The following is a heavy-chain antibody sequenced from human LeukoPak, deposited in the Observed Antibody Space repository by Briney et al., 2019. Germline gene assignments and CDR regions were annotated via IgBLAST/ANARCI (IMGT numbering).Heavy chain of an antibody. J-gene: IGHJ6*02. D-gene: IGHD2-15*01. Sequence: SETLSLTCAVYGGSFSGYYWSWIRQPPGKGLEWIGEINHSGSTNYNPSLKSRVTISVDTSKNQFSLKLSSVTAADTAVYYCARISSLRGYCSGGSCYSSYYYYYGMDVWGQGTTVTVSS. CDR2: INHSGST. V-gene: IGHV4-34*01. CDR3: ARISSLRGYCSGGSCYSSYYYYYGMDV. CDR1: GGSFSGYY.